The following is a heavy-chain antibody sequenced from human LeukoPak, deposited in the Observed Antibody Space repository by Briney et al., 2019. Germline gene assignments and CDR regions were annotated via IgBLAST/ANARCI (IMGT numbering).Heavy chain of an antibody. CDR3: ARDIDWLDC. CDR2: IKQDGSEI. D-gene: IGHD2-15*01. CDR1: GFTISDYW. J-gene: IGHJ5*01. Sequence: GGSLRLSCIASGFTISDYWMSWVRQAPGKGLEWVANIKQDGSEIYSGDSLKGRFTISRDNAKNSLYLQMNSLRGEDTAVYYCARDIDWLDCWGQGTLVTVSS. V-gene: IGHV3-7*01.